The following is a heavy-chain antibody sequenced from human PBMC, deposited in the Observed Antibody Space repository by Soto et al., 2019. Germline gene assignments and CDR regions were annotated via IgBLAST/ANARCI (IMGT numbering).Heavy chain of an antibody. CDR3: AASDYYYYGMDV. CDR1: GFTFSRYA. CDR2: ISGSGGST. Sequence: PGGSLRLSCVASGFTFSRYAMSWFRQAPGKGLEWVSAISGSGGSTYYADSVKGRFTISRDNSKNTLYLQMNSLRAEDTAVYYCAASDYYYYGMDVWGQGTTVTVSS. V-gene: IGHV3-23*01. J-gene: IGHJ6*02. D-gene: IGHD5-12*01.